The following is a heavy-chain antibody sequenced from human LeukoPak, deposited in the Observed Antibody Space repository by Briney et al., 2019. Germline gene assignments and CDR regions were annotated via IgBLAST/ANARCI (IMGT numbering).Heavy chain of an antibody. Sequence: PSETLSLTCTVSGGSIGNYYWSWIRQPAGKGLEWIGRIYTSVSPNYNPSLKSRVTMSVDTSKNQFSLKLSSLTAADTAVYYCARGGGLYNNYINWFDPWGQGTLVTVSS. V-gene: IGHV4-4*07. CDR2: IYTSVSP. CDR3: ARGGGLYNNYINWFDP. J-gene: IGHJ5*02. D-gene: IGHD4-11*01. CDR1: GGSIGNYY.